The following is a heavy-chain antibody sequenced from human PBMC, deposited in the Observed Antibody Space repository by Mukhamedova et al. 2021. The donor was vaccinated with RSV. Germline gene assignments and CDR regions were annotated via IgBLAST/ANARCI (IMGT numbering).Heavy chain of an antibody. D-gene: IGHD3-10*01. Sequence: MRWVRQAPGQGLEWMGVINPSGGSTSYAQKFQGRVTMTRDTSTTTVYMELSSLRSEDTAVYYCSRVKYYGSGSYYLDYLGQGTLV. CDR3: SRVKYYGSGSYYLDY. CDR2: INPSGGST. J-gene: IGHJ4*02. V-gene: IGHV1-46*01.